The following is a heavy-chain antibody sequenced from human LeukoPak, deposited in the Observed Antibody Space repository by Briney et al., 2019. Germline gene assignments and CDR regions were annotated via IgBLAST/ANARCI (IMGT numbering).Heavy chain of an antibody. Sequence: ASVKVSCKASGYTFTSYGISWVRQAPGQGLEWMGWISAYNGNTNYAQKLQGRVTMTTDTSTSTAYMELRSLRSDDTAVYYCARGGLAWYYYDSSGYRQPYYFDYWGQGTLVTVSS. CDR3: ARGGLAWYYYDSSGYRQPYYFDY. D-gene: IGHD3-22*01. CDR2: ISAYNGNT. V-gene: IGHV1-18*01. J-gene: IGHJ4*02. CDR1: GYTFTSYG.